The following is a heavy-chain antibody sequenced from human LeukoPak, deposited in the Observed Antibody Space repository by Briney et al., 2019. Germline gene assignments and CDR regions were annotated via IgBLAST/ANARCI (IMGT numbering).Heavy chain of an antibody. V-gene: IGHV1-69*05. CDR3: ARQSGWYFNDYYYGMDV. D-gene: IGHD6-19*01. Sequence: ASVKVSCKASGGTFSSYAISWVRQAPGQGLEWMGGIIPIFGTANYAQKFQGRVTITRNTSISTAYMELSSLRSEDTAVYYCARQSGWYFNDYYYGMDVWGQGTTVTVSS. CDR1: GGTFSSYA. CDR2: IIPIFGTA. J-gene: IGHJ6*02.